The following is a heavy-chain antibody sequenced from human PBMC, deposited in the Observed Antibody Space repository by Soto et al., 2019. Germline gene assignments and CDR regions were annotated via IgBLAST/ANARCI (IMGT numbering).Heavy chain of an antibody. Sequence: PGGSLRLSCTASGFTFGDYAMSWFRQAPGKGLEWVGFIRSKAYGGTTEYAASVKGRFTISRDDSKSIAYLQMNSLKTEDTAVYYCTRFLLYYDFWSGYYTSYDYWGQGTLVTVSS. V-gene: IGHV3-49*03. CDR2: IRSKAYGGTT. D-gene: IGHD3-3*01. J-gene: IGHJ4*02. CDR1: GFTFGDYA. CDR3: TRFLLYYDFWSGYYTSYDY.